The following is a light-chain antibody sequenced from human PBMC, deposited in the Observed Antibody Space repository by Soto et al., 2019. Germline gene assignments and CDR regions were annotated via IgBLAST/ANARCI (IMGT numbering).Light chain of an antibody. V-gene: IGLV2-23*01. CDR2: EAS. CDR1: SSDIGSYDL. CDR3: CSYAGSSTYV. Sequence: QSALTQPASVSGSPGQSITFSCTGTSSDIGSYDLVSWYQQHPGKAPRLMIYEASQRPSGVSHRFSGSKSGNTASLTISGLQAEDEADYYCCSYAGSSTYVFGTGTKLTVL. J-gene: IGLJ1*01.